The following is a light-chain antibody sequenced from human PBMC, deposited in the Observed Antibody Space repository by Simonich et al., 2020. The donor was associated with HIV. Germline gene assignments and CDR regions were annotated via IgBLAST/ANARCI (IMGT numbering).Light chain of an antibody. Sequence: EVVMTQSPATLSVSPGERATLSCRASQSVGSSYLAWYQQKPGQAPRLLIYGTSTRATCIPARVSGSGSGTEFTLTISSLQSEDVAVYYCQQYNNWPPMYTFGQGTKLEIK. J-gene: IGKJ2*01. CDR3: QQYNNWPPMYT. CDR1: QSVGSSY. V-gene: IGKV3-15*01. CDR2: GTS.